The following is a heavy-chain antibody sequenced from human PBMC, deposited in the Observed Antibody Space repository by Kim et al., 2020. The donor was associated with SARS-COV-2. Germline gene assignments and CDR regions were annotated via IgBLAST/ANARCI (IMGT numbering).Heavy chain of an antibody. J-gene: IGHJ4*02. CDR2: IYYSGST. D-gene: IGHD6-19*01. V-gene: IGHV4-59*08. CDR3: ARHSTVAGQTFDY. CDR1: GGSISSYY. Sequence: SETLSLTCTVSGGSISSYYWSWIRQPPGKGLEWIGYIYYSGSTNYNPSLKSRVTISVDTSKNQFSLKLSSVTAADTAVYYCARHSTVAGQTFDYWGQGTLVTVSS.